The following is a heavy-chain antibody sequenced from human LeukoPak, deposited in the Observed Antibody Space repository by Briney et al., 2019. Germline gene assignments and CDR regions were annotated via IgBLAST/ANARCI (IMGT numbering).Heavy chain of an antibody. CDR2: MNPYNGDT. V-gene: IGHV1-8*01. CDR1: GYTFTGYD. Sequence: ASVKVSCKASGYTFTGYDINWVRQATGQGLEWMGWMNPYNGDTGYAQKFQGRVTMTRNASVDTAYMELSGLRSEDTAVYYCTRGSLSGSSRDYWGQGTLVTVSS. CDR3: TRGSLSGSSRDY. D-gene: IGHD1-26*01. J-gene: IGHJ4*02.